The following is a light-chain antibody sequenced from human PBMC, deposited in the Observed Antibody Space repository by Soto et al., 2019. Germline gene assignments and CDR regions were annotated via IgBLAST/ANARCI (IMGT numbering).Light chain of an antibody. V-gene: IGKV1-5*03. J-gene: IGKJ3*01. CDR2: KAS. CDR3: QQYDSYPFT. Sequence: DIPMTQSPSTLSASVGDRVIITCRASQYINRWLAWYQRKPGKAPNLLIYKASSLESGVPSRFSGSGSGTEFALTISSLQPDDFATYYCQQYDSYPFTFGPGTKVDIK. CDR1: QYINRW.